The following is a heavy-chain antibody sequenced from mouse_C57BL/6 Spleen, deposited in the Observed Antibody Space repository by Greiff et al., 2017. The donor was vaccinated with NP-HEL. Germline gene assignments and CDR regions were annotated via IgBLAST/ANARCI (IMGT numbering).Heavy chain of an antibody. Sequence: DVQLVESGGGLVKPGGSLKLSCAASGFTFSDYGMHWVRQAPEKGLEWVAYISSGSSTIYYADTVKGRFTISRDNAKNTLFLQMTSLRSEDTAMYYCARPGNFHWYFDVWGTGTTVTVSS. CDR3: ARPGNFHWYFDV. D-gene: IGHD4-1*01. V-gene: IGHV5-17*01. CDR2: ISSGSSTI. J-gene: IGHJ1*03. CDR1: GFTFSDYG.